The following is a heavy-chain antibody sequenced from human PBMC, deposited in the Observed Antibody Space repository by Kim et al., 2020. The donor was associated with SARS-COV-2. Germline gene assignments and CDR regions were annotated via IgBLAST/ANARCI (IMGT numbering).Heavy chain of an antibody. V-gene: IGHV3-72*01. J-gene: IGHJ4*02. CDR3: TRTGYCGAGRCDSDYFDY. Sequence: GGSLRLSCAASGFIFSDHYMDWVRQAPGKGLEWVARIRHIANSYTTEYAASVKGRFTVSRDDSRNSLYLQMNSLKIEDTAVYFCTRTGYCGAGRCDSDYFDYWGLGTLVTVSS. D-gene: IGHD2-15*01. CDR2: IRHIANSYTT. CDR1: GFIFSDHY.